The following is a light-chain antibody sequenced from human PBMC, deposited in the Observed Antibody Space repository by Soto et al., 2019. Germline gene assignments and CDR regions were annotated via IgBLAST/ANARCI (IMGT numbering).Light chain of an antibody. V-gene: IGLV1-47*01. CDR3: AAWDDSLSGYV. Sequence: QSVLTQPPPASGTPGQRVTFSCSGSSSNIGSNYVYWYRQLPGTAPKLLIYRNNQRPSGVPDRFSGSKSGTSASLAISGLRSEDEADYYCAAWDDSLSGYVFGTGTKLTVL. J-gene: IGLJ1*01. CDR2: RNN. CDR1: SSNIGSNY.